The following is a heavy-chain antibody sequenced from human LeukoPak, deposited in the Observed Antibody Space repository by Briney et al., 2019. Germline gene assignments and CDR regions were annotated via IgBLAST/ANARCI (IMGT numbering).Heavy chain of an antibody. J-gene: IGHJ4*02. CDR2: ITPYNGKT. CDR1: GYRFTSYG. D-gene: IGHD3-16*01. CDR3: AKIYYDRSESYLRPLEHDY. V-gene: IGHV1-18*01. Sequence: ASVKVSCTASGYRFTSYGISWVRQAHGQGLEWMGWITPYNGKTNYAQRFQGRVTMTTDTPTTTGYLELRRLRSDDTAVYYCAKIYYDRSESYLRPLEHDYWGQGTLVTVSP.